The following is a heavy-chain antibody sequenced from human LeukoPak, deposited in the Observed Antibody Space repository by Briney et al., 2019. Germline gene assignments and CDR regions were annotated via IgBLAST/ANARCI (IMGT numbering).Heavy chain of an antibody. D-gene: IGHD1-26*01. CDR1: GFTFSSYA. CDR3: ARVGAGFQYYFDH. Sequence: PGGSLRLSCAASGFTFSSYAMSWVRQAPGKGLEWVSAISGSGGSTYYADSVKGRFTISRDNSKNTLYLQMNSLRAEDTAVYYCARVGAGFQYYFDHWGQGTLVTVSS. V-gene: IGHV3-23*01. CDR2: ISGSGGST. J-gene: IGHJ4*02.